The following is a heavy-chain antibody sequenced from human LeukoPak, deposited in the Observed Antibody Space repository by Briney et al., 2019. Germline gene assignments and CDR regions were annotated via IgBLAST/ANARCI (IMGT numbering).Heavy chain of an antibody. Sequence: PSETLSLTCAVSGGSISSGGYSWSWIRQPPGKGLEWIGYIYHSGSTYYNPSLKSRVTISVDRSKNQFSLKLSSVTAADTAVYYCARDVPGSIGTTARFDPWGQGTLVTVSS. CDR1: GGSISSGGYS. J-gene: IGHJ5*02. CDR3: ARDVPGSIGTTARFDP. D-gene: IGHD1-1*01. CDR2: IYHSGST. V-gene: IGHV4-30-2*01.